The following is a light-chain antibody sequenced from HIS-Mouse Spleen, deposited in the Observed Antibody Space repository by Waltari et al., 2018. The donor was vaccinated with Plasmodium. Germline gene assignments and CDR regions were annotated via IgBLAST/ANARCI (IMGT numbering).Light chain of an antibody. CDR1: SSNIGNNY. V-gene: IGLV1-51*01. J-gene: IGLJ2*01. Sequence: QSVLTQPPSVSAAPGQKVTISCSGSSSNIGNNYVSWYQQLPGTAPTILMYDKNKLPSGSPARCSASKSGTSATLCITGLQTGDEADYYCGTWDSSLSAGVVFGGGTKLTVL. CDR2: DKN. CDR3: GTWDSSLSAGVV.